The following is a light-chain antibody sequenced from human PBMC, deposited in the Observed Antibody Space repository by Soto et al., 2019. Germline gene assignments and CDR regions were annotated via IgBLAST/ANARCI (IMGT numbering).Light chain of an antibody. J-gene: IGLJ3*02. CDR2: ENN. CDR3: QSYDSSNQV. CDR1: SGSIASHY. Sequence: NFMPTQPHSVSESPGKTVTISCTGSSGSIASHYVQWYQQRPGSAPTTVIYENNQRPSGVPGRFSASIDSSSNSASLTISGLKTEDEADYYCQSYDSSNQVFGGGTKLTVL. V-gene: IGLV6-57*02.